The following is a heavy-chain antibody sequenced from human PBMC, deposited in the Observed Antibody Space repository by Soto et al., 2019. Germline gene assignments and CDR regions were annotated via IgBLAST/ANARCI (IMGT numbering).Heavy chain of an antibody. V-gene: IGHV4-34*01. CDR2: INHSGST. J-gene: IGHJ5*02. Sequence: PSETLSLTCAVYGGSFSGYYWSWIRQPPGKGLEWIGEINHSGSTNYNPSLKSRVTISVDTSKNQFSLKLSSVTAADTAVYYCARGSLGGDFWSGYRGAGKKFDPWGQGTLVTV. CDR1: GGSFSGYY. D-gene: IGHD3-3*01. CDR3: ARGSLGGDFWSGYRGAGKKFDP.